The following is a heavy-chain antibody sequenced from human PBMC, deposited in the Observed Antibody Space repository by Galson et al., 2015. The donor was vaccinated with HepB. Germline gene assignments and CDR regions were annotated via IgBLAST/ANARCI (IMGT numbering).Heavy chain of an antibody. D-gene: IGHD1-26*01. V-gene: IGHV5-51*01. CDR3: ARHPPGGRGMDV. CDR1: GYSFSTYW. J-gene: IGHJ6*02. Sequence: QSGAEVKKPGESLKISCKGSGYSFSTYWIGWVRQVPGKGLEWMGLISPDDSNTRYSPAFQGQVTISADRSISTAYLQWNTLQASGTAIYYCARHPPGGRGMDVWGQGTTVTVSS. CDR2: ISPDDSNT.